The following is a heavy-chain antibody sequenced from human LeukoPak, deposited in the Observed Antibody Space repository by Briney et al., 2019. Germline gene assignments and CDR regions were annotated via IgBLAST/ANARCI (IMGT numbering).Heavy chain of an antibody. CDR1: GYTFTSYG. V-gene: IGHV1-18*01. Sequence: ASVKVSCKASGYTFTSYGISWVRQAPGQGLEWMGWISAYDGNRNYAQKFQGRVTMTTDTSTSTAYMELRSLRSDDTAVYYCARDIYYYGSGSFSRDWFDPWGQGTLVTVSS. J-gene: IGHJ5*02. CDR2: ISAYDGNR. CDR3: ARDIYYYGSGSFSRDWFDP. D-gene: IGHD3-10*01.